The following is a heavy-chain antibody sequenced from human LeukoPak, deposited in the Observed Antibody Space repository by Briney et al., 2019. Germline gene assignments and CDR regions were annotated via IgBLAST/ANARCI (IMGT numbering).Heavy chain of an antibody. V-gene: IGHV3-30*02. D-gene: IGHD3-22*01. J-gene: IGHJ4*02. CDR3: AKDPTHYRVWDDYDSSVLSC. CDR1: GFTFSSYG. CDR2: IRYDGSNK. Sequence: PGGSLRLSCAASGFTFSSYGMHWVRQAPGKGLEWVSFIRYDGSNKYYADSVKGRFTISRDNSKNTLYLQTNSLRAEDTAVYYCAKDPTHYRVWDDYDSSVLSCWGQGTLVTVSS.